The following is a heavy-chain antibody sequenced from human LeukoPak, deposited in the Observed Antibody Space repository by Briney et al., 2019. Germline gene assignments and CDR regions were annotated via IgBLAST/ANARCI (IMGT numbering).Heavy chain of an antibody. D-gene: IGHD3-10*01. V-gene: IGHV3-53*01. CDR2: ICSGGST. Sequence: GECLRLSCAASVFTVSSNDMSWVREAPWKGLEWVSVICSGGSTYYADSVKGRFTISRDNSKNTLYLQMNSLRAEDTAVYYCARDHVGDYWGQGTLVTVSS. CDR1: VFTVSSND. J-gene: IGHJ4*02. CDR3: ARDHVGDY.